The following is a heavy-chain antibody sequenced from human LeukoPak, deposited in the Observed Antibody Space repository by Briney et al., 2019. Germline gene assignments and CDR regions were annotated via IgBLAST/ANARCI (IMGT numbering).Heavy chain of an antibody. J-gene: IGHJ4*02. D-gene: IGHD4-23*01. CDR2: IYYSGST. V-gene: IGHV4-59*01. CDR3: ARYIRYGGNSV. CDR1: GGSISSYY. Sequence: SETLSLTCTVSGGSISSYYWSWIRQPPGKGLEWIGYIYYSGSTNYNPSLKSRVTISVDTSKNQFSLKLSSVTAADTAVYYCARYIRYGGNSVWGQGTLVTVSS.